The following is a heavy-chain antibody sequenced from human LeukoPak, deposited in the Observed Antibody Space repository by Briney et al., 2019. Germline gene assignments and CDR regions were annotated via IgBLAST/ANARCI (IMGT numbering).Heavy chain of an antibody. V-gene: IGHV4-38-2*02. CDR1: GYSISSGYY. J-gene: IGHJ4*02. CDR3: ARDLAIGEYFDY. Sequence: SETLSLTCTVSGYSISSGYYWGWIRQPPGKGLEWIGTIYHSGSTYYNPSLKSRVTISVDTSKNQFSLKLSSVTAADTAVYYCARDLAIGEYFDYWGQGTLVTVSS. D-gene: IGHD3-22*01. CDR2: IYHSGST.